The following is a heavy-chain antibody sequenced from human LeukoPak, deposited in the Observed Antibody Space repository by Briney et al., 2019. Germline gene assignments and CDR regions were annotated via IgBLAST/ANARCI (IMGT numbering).Heavy chain of an antibody. CDR3: ARRKLAVAIDY. J-gene: IGHJ4*02. Sequence: SETLSLTSNVSGGSISSSNYYWGWIRQPPGKGLEWIGSIYYSGSTVYNPSLKSRVTISVDTSKNQFSLKLSSVTAADTAFYYCARRKLAVAIDYWGQGTLVTVSS. V-gene: IGHV4-39*01. D-gene: IGHD6-19*01. CDR1: GGSISSSNYY. CDR2: IYYSGST.